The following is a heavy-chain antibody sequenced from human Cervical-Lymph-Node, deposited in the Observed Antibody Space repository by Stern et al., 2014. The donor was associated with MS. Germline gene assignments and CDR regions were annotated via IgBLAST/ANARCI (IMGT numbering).Heavy chain of an antibody. J-gene: IGHJ6*02. CDR3: ARGDLYYYGMDV. CDR1: GFIFSDHY. CDR2: ISNTRDYT. V-gene: IGHV3-11*06. Sequence: QLVQSGGGLVKPGGSLRLSCAASGFIFSDHYMSWIRQAPGKGLEFVSYISNTRDYTNYANSVKGRFTISRDNAKNSLYLQMNNLRAEDTAVYYCARGDLYYYGMDVWGQGTTVTVSS.